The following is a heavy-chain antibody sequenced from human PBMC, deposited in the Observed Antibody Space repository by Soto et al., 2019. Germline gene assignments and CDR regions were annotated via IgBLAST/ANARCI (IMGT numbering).Heavy chain of an antibody. D-gene: IGHD3-22*01. Sequence: QVQLVESGGGVVQPGRSLRLSCAASGFTLSSYGMHWVHQAPGKGLEWVAVIWYDGSNKYYADSVKGRFTISRDNSKNTLYLQMNSLRAEDTAVYYCAREAVGYYDSSGYYRYYFDYWGQGTLVTVSS. J-gene: IGHJ4*02. CDR1: GFTLSSYG. CDR3: AREAVGYYDSSGYYRYYFDY. V-gene: IGHV3-33*01. CDR2: IWYDGSNK.